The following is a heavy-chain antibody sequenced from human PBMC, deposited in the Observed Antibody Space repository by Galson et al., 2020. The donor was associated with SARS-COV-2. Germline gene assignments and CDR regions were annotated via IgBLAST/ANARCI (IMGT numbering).Heavy chain of an antibody. D-gene: IGHD5-18*01. Sequence: METGGSLRLSCAASGFAVSSKYMSWVRQAPGKGLEWVSVIYYDGNTNYADSVRGRFTISRDTSKNTVSLQMNSLRAEDTAMYYCARDDGTAPYDYWGPGTLVTVSS. J-gene: IGHJ4*02. CDR1: GFAVSSKY. V-gene: IGHV3-53*05. CDR3: ARDDGTAPYDY. CDR2: IYYDGNT.